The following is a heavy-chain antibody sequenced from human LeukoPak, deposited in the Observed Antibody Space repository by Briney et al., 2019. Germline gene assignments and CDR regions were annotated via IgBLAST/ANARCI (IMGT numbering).Heavy chain of an antibody. Sequence: GGSLRLSCAASGFTVSSNYTSWVRQAPGKGLEWVSVIYSGGSTYYADSVKGRFTISRDNSKNTLYLQMNSLRAEDTAVYYCARTRFGELLGAFDIWGQGTMVTVSS. CDR3: ARTRFGELLGAFDI. V-gene: IGHV3-53*01. J-gene: IGHJ3*02. CDR2: IYSGGST. D-gene: IGHD3-10*01. CDR1: GFTVSSNY.